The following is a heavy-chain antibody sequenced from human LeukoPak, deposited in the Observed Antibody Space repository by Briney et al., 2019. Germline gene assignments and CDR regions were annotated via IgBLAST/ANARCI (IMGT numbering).Heavy chain of an antibody. CDR3: ARLGEDIVSVDY. Sequence: PSETLSLTCAVSGYSISSGYYWGWIRQPPGKGLEWIGSIYHSGSTYYNPSLKSRVTISVDTSKNQFSLKLSSVTAADTAVYYCARLGEDIVSVDYWGQGTLVTVSS. D-gene: IGHD5-12*01. J-gene: IGHJ4*02. CDR2: IYHSGST. CDR1: GYSISSGYY. V-gene: IGHV4-38-2*01.